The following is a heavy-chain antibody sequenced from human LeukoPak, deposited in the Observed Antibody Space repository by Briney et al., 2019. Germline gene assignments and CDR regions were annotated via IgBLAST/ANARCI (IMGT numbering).Heavy chain of an antibody. V-gene: IGHV4-34*01. CDR3: ARHLGGDRYYYYYGMDV. CDR2: INQSGST. J-gene: IGHJ6*02. CDR1: GGSFSGYY. Sequence: SETLSLTCAVYGGSFSGYYWSWIRQPPGKGLELIGEINQSGSTNYNPSLKSRVIISVDTSKNQFSLKLSSVTAADTAVYYCARHLGGDRYYYYYGMDVWGQGTTVTVSS. D-gene: IGHD4-17*01.